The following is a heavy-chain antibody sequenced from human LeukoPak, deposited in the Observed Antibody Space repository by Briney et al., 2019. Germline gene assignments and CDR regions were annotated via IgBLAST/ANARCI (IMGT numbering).Heavy chain of an antibody. CDR3: ARADSSGWYFSGWFDP. CDR2: IYHSGTT. D-gene: IGHD6-19*01. V-gene: IGHV4-34*01. Sequence: SSETLSLTCAVYGGSFSGYYWGWIRQPPGKGLEWIGNIYHSGTTYYNPSLKSRVTISIDTSKNQFSLNLTSLTAADTAVYYCARADSSGWYFSGWFDPWGQGTLVTVSS. J-gene: IGHJ5*02. CDR1: GGSFSGYY.